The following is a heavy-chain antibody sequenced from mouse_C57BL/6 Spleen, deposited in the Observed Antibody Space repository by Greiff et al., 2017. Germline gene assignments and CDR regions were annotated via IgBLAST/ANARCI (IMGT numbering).Heavy chain of an antibody. CDR3: ARSGPYYSNPLYAMDY. Sequence: QVQLQQSGPELVKPGASVKLSCKASGYTFTSYDINWVKQRPGQGLEWIGWIYPRDGSTKDNEKFKGKATLTVDTSSSTAYMELHSLTSEDSAVYFCARSGPYYSNPLYAMDYWGQGTSVTVSS. CDR1: GYTFTSYD. CDR2: IYPRDGST. V-gene: IGHV1-85*01. D-gene: IGHD2-5*01. J-gene: IGHJ4*01.